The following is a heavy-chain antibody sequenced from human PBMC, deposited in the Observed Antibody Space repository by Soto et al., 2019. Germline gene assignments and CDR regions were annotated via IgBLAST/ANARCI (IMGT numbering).Heavy chain of an antibody. V-gene: IGHV1-46*01. J-gene: IGHJ5*02. CDR3: ARDIVVAPTDRGWFDP. Sequence: QVQLVQSGAEVKKPGASVKVSCKASGYTLTRYCIHWVRQAPGQGLEWMGIINPNSGSTSYAQKFQDRVTMTRDTSTSTVYMELSSLRSEDTAVYYCARDIVVAPTDRGWFDPWGQGTLVTVSS. D-gene: IGHD2-2*01. CDR2: INPNSGST. CDR1: GYTLTRYC.